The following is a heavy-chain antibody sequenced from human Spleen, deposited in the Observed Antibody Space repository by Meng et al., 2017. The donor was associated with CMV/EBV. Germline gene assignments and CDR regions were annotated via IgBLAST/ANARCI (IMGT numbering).Heavy chain of an antibody. CDR2: IYTGGNT. CDR1: GFTVSSNH. Sequence: GESLKISCVVSGFTVSSNHMSWVRQAPGKGLEWVSLIYTGGNTYYADSVKGRFTISRDNSENTVYLQMNSLRPEDTAVYFRARDSSNNTPMDVWGQGTTVTVSS. J-gene: IGHJ6*02. V-gene: IGHV3-53*01. D-gene: IGHD2-2*01. CDR3: ARDSSNNTPMDV.